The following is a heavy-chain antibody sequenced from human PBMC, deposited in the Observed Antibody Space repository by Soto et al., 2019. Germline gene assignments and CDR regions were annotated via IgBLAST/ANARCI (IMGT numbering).Heavy chain of an antibody. D-gene: IGHD2-2*01. J-gene: IGHJ6*03. V-gene: IGHV4-59*05. Sequence: SETLSVACTVSGGSVSSYYWSWIRQPPGKGLEWIGSINYSGSTYYSPSLKSRVTISADTSKNQFSLKLSSVTAADTAVYYCARPVNYYYYYMDVWGKGTMVTVSS. CDR2: INYSGST. CDR1: GGSVSSYY. CDR3: ARPVNYYYYYMDV.